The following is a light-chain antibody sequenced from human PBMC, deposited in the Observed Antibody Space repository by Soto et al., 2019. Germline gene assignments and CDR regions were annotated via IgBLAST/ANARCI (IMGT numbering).Light chain of an antibody. V-gene: IGKV1-33*01. Sequence: DIPMTQSPSSLSASVGDRVTITCQASQDISNYLNWYQQKPGKAPKLLIYDASNLETGVPSRFSGSGSGTDFTFTISSLQPEDIATYYCQQYDNLPLTFGGGTKGDQT. CDR2: DAS. J-gene: IGKJ4*01. CDR1: QDISNY. CDR3: QQYDNLPLT.